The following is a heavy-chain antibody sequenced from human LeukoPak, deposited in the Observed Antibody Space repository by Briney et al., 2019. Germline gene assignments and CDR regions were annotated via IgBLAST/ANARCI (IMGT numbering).Heavy chain of an antibody. CDR3: ARDFVDFWSGYPEAAFDI. D-gene: IGHD3-3*01. J-gene: IGHJ3*02. CDR1: GFTFSDYW. Sequence: GGSLRLSCAASGFTFSDYWMHWVRQAPGKGPVWVSRINSDGTTTTYADSVKGRFTISRDNSKNTLYLQMNSLRAEDTAVYYCARDFVDFWSGYPEAAFDIWGQGTMVTVSS. V-gene: IGHV3-74*01. CDR2: INSDGTTT.